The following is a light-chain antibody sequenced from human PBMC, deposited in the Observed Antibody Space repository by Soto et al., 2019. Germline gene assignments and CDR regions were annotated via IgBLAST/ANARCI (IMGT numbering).Light chain of an antibody. CDR2: LGS. Sequence: DIVMTQSPLSLPVTPGEPASISCRSSQSLLHSNGYNYLDWYLQKPGQSPQLLIYLGSNRASGVPDRFSGSGSGTDFTLKISRVEGEDVGVSYCMQALQTPRLTFGGGTKVEIK. V-gene: IGKV2-28*01. CDR1: QSLLHSNGYNY. CDR3: MQALQTPRLT. J-gene: IGKJ4*01.